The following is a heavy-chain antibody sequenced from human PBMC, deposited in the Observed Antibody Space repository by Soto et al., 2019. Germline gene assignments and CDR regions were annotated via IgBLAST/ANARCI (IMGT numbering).Heavy chain of an antibody. J-gene: IGHJ6*02. Sequence: EVQLVESGGGLVQPGRSLRLSCTASGFTFDDYGMHWVRQVPGKGLEWVSGISWNGDYIGHADSVKGRFTISRDNTKNSLYLQMSSLRPEDTAVYYCAKGRFGAGIFGVDVWGQGTTVTVSS. V-gene: IGHV3-9*01. D-gene: IGHD3-3*01. CDR2: ISWNGDYI. CDR1: GFTFDDYG. CDR3: AKGRFGAGIFGVDV.